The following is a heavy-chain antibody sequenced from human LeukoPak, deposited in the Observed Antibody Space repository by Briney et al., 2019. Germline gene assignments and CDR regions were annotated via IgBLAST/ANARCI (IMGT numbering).Heavy chain of an antibody. Sequence: GRSLRLSCAASGFTFDDYAMHWVRQAPGKGLEWVSSITSTSRNTYYADSVKGRFTISRDDAKNSLYLQMNSLRAEDTAVYYCTRDQYYYDSGGYYVFDFWGQGTLVTVSS. J-gene: IGHJ4*02. CDR3: TRDQYYYDSGGYYVFDF. V-gene: IGHV3-21*01. CDR1: GFTFDDYA. CDR2: ITSTSRNT. D-gene: IGHD3-22*01.